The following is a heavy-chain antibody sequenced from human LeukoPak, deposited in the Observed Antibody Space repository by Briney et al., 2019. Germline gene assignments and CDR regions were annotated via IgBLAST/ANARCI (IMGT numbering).Heavy chain of an antibody. CDR2: ISWNSGSI. D-gene: IGHD2-2*01. CDR1: GFTFDDYA. CDR3: AKDIRGDIVVVPASPLDY. J-gene: IGHJ4*02. Sequence: GGSLRLPCAASGFTFDDYAMHWVRQAPGKGLEWVSGISWNSGSIGYADSVKGRFTISRDNAKNSLYLQMNSLRAEDTALYYCAKDIRGDIVVVPASPLDYWGQGTLVTVSS. V-gene: IGHV3-9*01.